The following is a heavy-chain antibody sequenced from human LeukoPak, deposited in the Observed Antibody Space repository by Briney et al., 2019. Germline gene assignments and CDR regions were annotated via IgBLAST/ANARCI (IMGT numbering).Heavy chain of an antibody. J-gene: IGHJ1*01. D-gene: IGHD3-22*01. Sequence: SVKVSCKASGGTFSIYAISWVRQAPGQALEWMGGIIPIFGTANNTQNIQGRVTITTDESTSTAYMELSSLRSDDTAVYYCARVPGPNYYDSSGYFQDWGQGALVTVSS. V-gene: IGHV1-69*05. CDR2: IIPIFGTA. CDR1: GGTFSIYA. CDR3: ARVPGPNYYDSSGYFQD.